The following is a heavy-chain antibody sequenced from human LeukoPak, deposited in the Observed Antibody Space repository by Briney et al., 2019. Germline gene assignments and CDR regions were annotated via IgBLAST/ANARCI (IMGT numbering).Heavy chain of an antibody. J-gene: IGHJ4*02. CDR1: GYSFTSYW. V-gene: IGHV5-51*01. CDR3: ARHRGYYYGSGSYKGLSFDY. Sequence: GESLKISCKGSGYSFTSYWIGWVRRMPGKGLEWMGIIYPGDSDTRYSPSFQGQVTISADKSISTAYLQWSSLKASDTAMYYCARHRGYYYGSGSYKGLSFDYWGQGTLVTVSS. D-gene: IGHD3-10*01. CDR2: IYPGDSDT.